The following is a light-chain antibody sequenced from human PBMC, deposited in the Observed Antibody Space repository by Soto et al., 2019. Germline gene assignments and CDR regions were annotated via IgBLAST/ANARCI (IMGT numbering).Light chain of an antibody. J-gene: IGKJ2*01. CDR3: QQSYSTPYT. CDR2: AAS. V-gene: IGKV1-39*01. Sequence: DIQMTQSPSSPSASVGDRVIITCRASQSISTYLNWYQQKPGKAPKLLIYAASSLQSGVPSRFSGSGSGTDFTLTISSLQPEDFATYYCQQSYSTPYTFGQGTKLEIK. CDR1: QSISTY.